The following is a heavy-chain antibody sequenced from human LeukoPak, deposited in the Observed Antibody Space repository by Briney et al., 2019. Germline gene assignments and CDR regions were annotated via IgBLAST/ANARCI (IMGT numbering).Heavy chain of an antibody. CDR1: GFTFSSYS. D-gene: IGHD6-19*01. Sequence: GGSLRLSCAASGFTFSSYSMNWVRQAPGKGLEWVSFISSSRRYTYYADSVKGRFTISRDNAKKSLYLQMNSLRAEDTAVYYCTRGGRVSPGYTSDWYPSYWGQGTLVTVSS. V-gene: IGHV3-21*01. CDR2: ISSSRRYT. CDR3: TRGGRVSPGYTSDWYPSY. J-gene: IGHJ4*02.